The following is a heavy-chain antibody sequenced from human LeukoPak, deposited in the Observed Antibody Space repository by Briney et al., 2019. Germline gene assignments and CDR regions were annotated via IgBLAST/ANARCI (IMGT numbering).Heavy chain of an antibody. V-gene: IGHV3-66*01. CDR1: GFTFSNYA. Sequence: GGSLRLSCAASGFTFSNYAMSWVRQAPGKGLEWVSVIYSGGSTYYADSVKGRFTISRDNSKNTLYLQMNSLRAEDTAVYYCARTGWGSDYYYYMDVWGKGTTVTISS. CDR2: IYSGGST. J-gene: IGHJ6*03. D-gene: IGHD7-27*01. CDR3: ARTGWGSDYYYYMDV.